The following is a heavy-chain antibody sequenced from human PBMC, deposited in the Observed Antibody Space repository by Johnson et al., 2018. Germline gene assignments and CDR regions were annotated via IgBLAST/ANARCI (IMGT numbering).Heavy chain of an antibody. CDR2: ISYDGGLR. J-gene: IGHJ3*01. Sequence: QVQLVESGGGVVQPGRSLRLSCVASGFTFRGYGMHWVRQAPGKGLAWLAFISYDGGLRYYSDSLKGRFTISRDNSKNALYLELKILRSEDTAIYYGAKQEMSTYTGALDFWGQGTMVVVSS. CDR3: AKQEMSTYTGALDF. V-gene: IGHV3-30*18. CDR1: GFTFRGYG. D-gene: IGHD5-24*01.